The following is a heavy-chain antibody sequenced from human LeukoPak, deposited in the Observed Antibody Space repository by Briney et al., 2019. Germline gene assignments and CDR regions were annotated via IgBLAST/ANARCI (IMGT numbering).Heavy chain of an antibody. D-gene: IGHD3-22*01. CDR2: IHYSGST. CDR1: GGPISSYY. Sequence: SETLSLTCTVSGGPISSYYWTWIRQSPGKGLEWIGYIHYSGSTNYNPSLKSRVTISVDTSKKQFSLKLRSVTAADTAVYYCARDSGSNGFDIWGQGTMVTVSS. V-gene: IGHV4-59*13. CDR3: ARDSGSNGFDI. J-gene: IGHJ3*02.